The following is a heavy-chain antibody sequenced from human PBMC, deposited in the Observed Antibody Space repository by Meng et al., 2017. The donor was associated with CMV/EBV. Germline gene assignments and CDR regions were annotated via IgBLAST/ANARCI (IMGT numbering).Heavy chain of an antibody. J-gene: IGHJ4*02. CDR1: GFTFSSYA. D-gene: IGHD4-17*01. CDR2: ISGSGGST. CDR3: ARDNAYGDGFDY. V-gene: IGHV3-23*01. Sequence: GESLKISCAASGFTFSSYAMSWVRQAPGKGLEWVSAISGSGGSTYYADSVKGRFTISRDNSKNTLYLQMNSLRAEDTAVYYCARDNAYGDGFDYWGQGTLVTVSS.